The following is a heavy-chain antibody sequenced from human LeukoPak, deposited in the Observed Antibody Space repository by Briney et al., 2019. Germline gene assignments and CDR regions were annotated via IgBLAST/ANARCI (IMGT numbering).Heavy chain of an antibody. CDR2: IYYSGTT. D-gene: IGHD2-8*01. CDR1: GGSISXGGDY. V-gene: IGHV4-31*03. J-gene: IGHJ3*02. Sequence: SLTCXVSGGSISXGGDYWSWIRXHPGKXLXWXXYIYYSGTTYYNPSLRSRITISVDTSKSQFSLNLSSVTAADTAVYYCARAAWRGTNXXXAFDIWGQGTMVAXSS. CDR3: ARAAWRGTNXXXAFDI.